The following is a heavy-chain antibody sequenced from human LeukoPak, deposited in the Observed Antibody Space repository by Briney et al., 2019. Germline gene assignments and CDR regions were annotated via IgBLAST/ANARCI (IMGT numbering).Heavy chain of an antibody. J-gene: IGHJ4*02. D-gene: IGHD3-10*01. CDR3: ARMAVRGVGGFDY. CDR1: GGSISSSSYH. V-gene: IGHV4-61*05. Sequence: SETLSLTCTVSGGSISSSSYHWSWIRQPPGKGLEWVGYIYYSGSTSYNPSLKSRVTISVDTSKNQFSLKLSSVTAADTAVYYCARMAVRGVGGFDYWGQGTLVTVSS. CDR2: IYYSGST.